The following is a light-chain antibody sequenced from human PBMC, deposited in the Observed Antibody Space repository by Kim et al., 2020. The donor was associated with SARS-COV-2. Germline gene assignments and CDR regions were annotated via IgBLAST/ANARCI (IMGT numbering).Light chain of an antibody. CDR2: DNN. J-gene: IGLJ2*01. CDR3: GTWDSSLNELV. Sequence: GQKVTNACSGSSSNIGKNYVSWYQQVPGTAPKLLIYDNNERPSGIPDRFSGSKSGTSATLGITGLQTGDEADFYCGTWDSSLNELVFGGGTQLTVL. CDR1: SSNIGKNY. V-gene: IGLV1-51*01.